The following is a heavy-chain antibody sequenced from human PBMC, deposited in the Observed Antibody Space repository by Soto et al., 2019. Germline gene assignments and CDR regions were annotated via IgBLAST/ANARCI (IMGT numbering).Heavy chain of an antibody. CDR1: GGSISSGDYY. V-gene: IGHV4-31*03. D-gene: IGHD3-10*02. Sequence: PSETLSLTCTVSGGSISSGDYYWSWIRQHPWKGLEWIGYIYYSGNTYYNPSLKSRVIISLDTSKNQFSLKLSSVIAADTAVYFYARVLSGAVNFDYWGQGXRVTVSS. CDR3: ARVLSGAVNFDY. CDR2: IYYSGNT. J-gene: IGHJ4*02.